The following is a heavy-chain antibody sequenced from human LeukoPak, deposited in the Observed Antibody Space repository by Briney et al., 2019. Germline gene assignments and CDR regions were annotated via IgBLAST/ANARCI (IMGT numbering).Heavy chain of an antibody. Sequence: SVKVSCKASGYTFTSYGISWVRQAPGQGLEWMGWISGYNGYTHYAHNLQGRVTMTTDTSTSTAYMELRSLRSDDTAVYYCARDEARYSSGYYPNWFDPWGQGTLVTVSS. J-gene: IGHJ5*02. CDR3: ARDEARYSSGYYPNWFDP. D-gene: IGHD3-22*01. CDR2: ISGYNGYT. CDR1: GYTFTSYG. V-gene: IGHV1-18*01.